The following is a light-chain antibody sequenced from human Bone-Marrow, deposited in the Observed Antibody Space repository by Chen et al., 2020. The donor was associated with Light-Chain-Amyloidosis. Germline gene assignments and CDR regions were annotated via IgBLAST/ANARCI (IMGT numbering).Light chain of an antibody. CDR2: AAS. Sequence: DIQMTQSPSSVSAGVGDRVTITCRASQSIRSYLHWYQQKPGKAPKVLISAASSLHSGVPGRFTGSGSGTDFTLTISGVQPEDFSTYYCQQSYTFPWTFGQGTRVEVK. CDR3: QQSYTFPWT. J-gene: IGKJ1*01. V-gene: IGKV1-39*01. CDR1: QSIRSY.